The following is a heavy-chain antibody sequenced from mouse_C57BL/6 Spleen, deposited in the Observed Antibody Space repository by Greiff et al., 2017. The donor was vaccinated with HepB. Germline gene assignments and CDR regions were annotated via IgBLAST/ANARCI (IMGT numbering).Heavy chain of an antibody. CDR1: GYAFSSSW. V-gene: IGHV1-82*01. CDR2: IYPGDGDT. CDR3: AREDITTVAMGNYFDY. D-gene: IGHD1-1*01. Sequence: QVQLKESGPELVKPGASVKISCKASGYAFSSSWMNWVKQRPGKGLEWIGRIYPGDGDTNYNGKFKGKATLTADKSSSTAYMQLSSLTSEESAVYCCAREDITTVAMGNYFDYWGQGTTLTVSS. J-gene: IGHJ2*01.